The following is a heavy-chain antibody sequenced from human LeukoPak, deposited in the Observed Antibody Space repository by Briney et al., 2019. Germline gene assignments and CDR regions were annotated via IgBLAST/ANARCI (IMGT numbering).Heavy chain of an antibody. J-gene: IGHJ4*02. Sequence: TSETLSLTCIVSGYSISSDSYWAWLRQPPGMGLEWIGTIYHSGSTYNNPSLKSRLTISVDTSKNQFSLKLTSVTAADTAVYYCARDGGRYVDWLLQEYWGQGTLVTVSS. V-gene: IGHV4-38-2*02. CDR3: ARDGGRYVDWLLQEY. CDR1: GYSISSDSY. CDR2: IYHSGST. D-gene: IGHD3-9*01.